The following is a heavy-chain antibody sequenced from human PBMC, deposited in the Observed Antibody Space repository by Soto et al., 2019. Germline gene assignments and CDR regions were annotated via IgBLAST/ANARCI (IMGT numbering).Heavy chain of an antibody. CDR2: IYYSGST. Sequence: SETLSLTRTVSGGSISSYYWSWIRQPPGKGLEWIGYIYYSGSTNYNPSLKSRVTISVDTSKNQFSLKLSSVTAADTAVYYCARDYMVRGVMRWFDPWGQGTLVTVSS. CDR3: ARDYMVRGVMRWFDP. J-gene: IGHJ5*02. CDR1: GGSISSYY. D-gene: IGHD3-10*01. V-gene: IGHV4-59*12.